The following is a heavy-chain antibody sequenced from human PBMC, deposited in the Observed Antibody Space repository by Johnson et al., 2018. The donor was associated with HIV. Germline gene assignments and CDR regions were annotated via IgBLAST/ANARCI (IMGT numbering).Heavy chain of an antibody. V-gene: IGHV3-25*05. CDR3: ARVAYECSGFYCDSHAFDV. Sequence: QLVESGGGLAKPAWSPRLSCAASQFTFSNYYMNCVRQAPGNGLELVGQVNPNGGNTYLIDSGKDRFNTSRDNAKNTLHLQLSSLTAEDTAVYYCARVAYECSGFYCDSHAFDVWGQGTGITVSS. J-gene: IGHJ3*01. CDR1: QFTFSNYY. CDR2: VNPNGGNT. D-gene: IGHD3-22*01.